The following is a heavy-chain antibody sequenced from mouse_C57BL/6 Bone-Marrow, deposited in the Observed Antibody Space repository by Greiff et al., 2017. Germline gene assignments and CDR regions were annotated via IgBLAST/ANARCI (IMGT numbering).Heavy chain of an antibody. CDR3: ARSYDGPYFDY. D-gene: IGHD1-2*01. CDR2: IYPRSGNT. J-gene: IGHJ2*01. Sequence: QVHVKQSGAELARPGASVKLSCKASGYTFTSYGISWVKQRTGQGLEWIGEIYPRSGNTYYNEKFKGKATLTADKSSSTAYMELRSLTSEDSAVYFCARSYDGPYFDYWGQGTTLTVSS. V-gene: IGHV1-81*01. CDR1: GYTFTSYG.